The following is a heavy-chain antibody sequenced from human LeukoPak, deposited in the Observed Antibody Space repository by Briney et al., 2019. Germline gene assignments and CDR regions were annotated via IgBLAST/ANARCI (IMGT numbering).Heavy chain of an antibody. Sequence: GGSLRLSCAASGFTFSSYSMDWVRQAPGKGLEWVSSISSSSSDIYYADSVKGRFTISRDNAKNSLYLQMNSLRAEDTAVYSCARGSPVFDYWGQGTLVTVSS. CDR1: GFTFSSYS. J-gene: IGHJ4*02. V-gene: IGHV3-21*01. CDR3: ARGSPVFDY. CDR2: ISSSSSDI.